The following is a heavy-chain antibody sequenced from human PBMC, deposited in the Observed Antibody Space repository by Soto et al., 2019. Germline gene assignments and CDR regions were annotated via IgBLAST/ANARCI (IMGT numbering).Heavy chain of an antibody. CDR1: GGTFSSYA. CDR3: AKDPPSPWTANWVDP. Sequence: SVKVSCKASGGTFSSYAISWVRQAPGQGLEWMGGIIPIFGTANYAQKFQGRVTITADESTSTAYMELSSLRSEDTAVYYCAKDPPSPWTANWVDPWGTGTLVTVSS. J-gene: IGHJ5*02. D-gene: IGHD1-1*01. CDR2: IIPIFGTA. V-gene: IGHV1-69*13.